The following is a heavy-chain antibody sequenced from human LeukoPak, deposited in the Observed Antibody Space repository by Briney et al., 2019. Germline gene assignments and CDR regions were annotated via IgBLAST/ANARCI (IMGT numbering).Heavy chain of an antibody. V-gene: IGHV3-30*02. CDR2: IRYDGSNK. D-gene: IGHD3-10*01. Sequence: PGGSLRLSCAASGFTFSSYGMHWVRQAPGKGLEWVAFIRYDGSNKYYADSVKGRFTISRDNSKNTLYLQMNSLRAEDTAVYYCAKPIYGSGSYSPFDYWGQGTLVTVSS. CDR1: GFTFSSYG. J-gene: IGHJ4*02. CDR3: AKPIYGSGSYSPFDY.